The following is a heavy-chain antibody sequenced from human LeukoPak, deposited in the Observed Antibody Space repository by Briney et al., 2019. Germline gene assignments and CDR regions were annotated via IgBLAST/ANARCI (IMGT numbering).Heavy chain of an antibody. V-gene: IGHV4-38-2*02. CDR3: AAALHILTVSG. Sequence: PSETLSLTCTVSGYSISSGYYWGWIRQPPGKGLEWIGSIYHSGSTYYNPSLKSRVTISVDTSKNQFSLKLSSVTAADTAVYYCAAALHILTVSGWGQGTLVTVSS. D-gene: IGHD3-9*01. CDR2: IYHSGST. J-gene: IGHJ4*02. CDR1: GYSISSGYY.